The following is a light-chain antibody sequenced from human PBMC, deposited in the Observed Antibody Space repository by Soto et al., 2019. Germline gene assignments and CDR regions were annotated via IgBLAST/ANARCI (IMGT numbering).Light chain of an antibody. CDR3: QQFGSSVT. J-gene: IGKJ5*01. CDR1: QNIRSS. V-gene: IGKV3-20*01. Sequence: EIVLTQSPRTLSLSPGERATLSCRASQNIRSSLAWYQQKPGQAPRLLIYRTSTRATGIPDRFSGSGSGTDFTLTISRLEPEDFAVYYCQQFGSSVTFGQGTRL. CDR2: RTS.